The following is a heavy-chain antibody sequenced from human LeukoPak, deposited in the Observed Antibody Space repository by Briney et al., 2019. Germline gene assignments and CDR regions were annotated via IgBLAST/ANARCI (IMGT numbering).Heavy chain of an antibody. V-gene: IGHV3-53*01. CDR1: GFTVSSNY. J-gene: IGHJ4*02. CDR2: IYSSGST. Sequence: GGSLRLSCAASGFTVSSNYMSWVRQAPGKGLEWVSVIYSSGSTYYADSVKGRFTISRDNSKNTLHLQMNTLRAEDTAVYYCASRIATAGSVDYWGQGTLVTVSS. D-gene: IGHD6-13*01. CDR3: ASRIATAGSVDY.